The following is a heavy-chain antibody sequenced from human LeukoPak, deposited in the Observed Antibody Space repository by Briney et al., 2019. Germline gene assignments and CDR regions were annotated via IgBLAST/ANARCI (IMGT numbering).Heavy chain of an antibody. CDR3: AREPTVTNGGGNFFDY. D-gene: IGHD4-17*01. CDR2: MNAYNDNT. CDR1: GYRFTSYG. Sequence: ASVKVSCKASGYRFTSYGISWVRQALGQGLEWMGWMNAYNDNTNYAQKFQGRVTMTTDTPTSTAYMKLRNLRSDDTAVYYCAREPTVTNGGGNFFDYWGQGTLVTVSS. V-gene: IGHV1-18*01. J-gene: IGHJ4*02.